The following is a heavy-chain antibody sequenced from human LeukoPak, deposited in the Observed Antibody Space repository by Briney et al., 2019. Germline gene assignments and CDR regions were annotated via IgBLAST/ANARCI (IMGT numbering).Heavy chain of an antibody. CDR1: GYSFASYW. CDR2: IYPGDSDT. V-gene: IGHV5-51*01. D-gene: IGHD3-22*01. CDR3: ARRPSSGYYGSHFDY. Sequence: GESLKISCKASGYSFASYWLGWVRQMPGKGLEWMGIIYPGDSDTRYSPSFQGQVTISAEKSISTAYLQWNSLKTSDTAMYYCARRPSSGYYGSHFDYWGQGTLVTVSS. J-gene: IGHJ4*02.